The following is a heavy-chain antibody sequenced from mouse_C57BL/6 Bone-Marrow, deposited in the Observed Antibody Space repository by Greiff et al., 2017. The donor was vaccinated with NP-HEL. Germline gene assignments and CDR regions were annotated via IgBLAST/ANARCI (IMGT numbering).Heavy chain of an antibody. CDR3: ARRDNQYYYAMDY. CDR2: IWSGGST. Sequence: QVQLQQSGPGLVQPSQSLSITCTVSGFSLTSYGVHWVRQSPGKGLEWLGVIWSGGSTDYNAAFISRLSISKDNSKSQVFFKMNSLQADDTAIYYCARRDNQYYYAMDYWGQGTSVTVSS. J-gene: IGHJ4*01. V-gene: IGHV2-2*01. CDR1: GFSLTSYG. D-gene: IGHD1-3*01.